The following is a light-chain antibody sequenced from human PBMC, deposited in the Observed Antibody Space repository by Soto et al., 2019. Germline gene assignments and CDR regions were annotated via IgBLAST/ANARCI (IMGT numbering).Light chain of an antibody. J-gene: IGKJ2*01. CDR2: DAS. CDR1: QSISSH. V-gene: IGKV3-11*01. Sequence: EIVLTQSPATLSLSPGERATLSCRASQSISSHLAWYQQKPGQPPRLLISDASNRATGIPARFSGSGSGTDFTLTISSLEPEDFAIYYCQQRDTFGQGTKLEIK. CDR3: QQRDT.